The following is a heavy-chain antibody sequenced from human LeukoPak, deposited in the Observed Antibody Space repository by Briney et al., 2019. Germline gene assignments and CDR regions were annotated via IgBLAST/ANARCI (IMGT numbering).Heavy chain of an antibody. D-gene: IGHD1-26*01. CDR3: ARDAWLVGTTNLYYFDY. CDR2: ISTSYGNT. J-gene: IGHJ4*02. V-gene: IGHV1-18*01. CDR1: GYTFSSHG. Sequence: ASVKVSCKASGYTFSSHGISWVRQAPGQGLEWMGWISTSYGNTNYAQKFQGRVTMTTDTSTSTAFMELRSLRSDDTAVFYCARDAWLVGTTNLYYFDYWGQGTLVTVSS.